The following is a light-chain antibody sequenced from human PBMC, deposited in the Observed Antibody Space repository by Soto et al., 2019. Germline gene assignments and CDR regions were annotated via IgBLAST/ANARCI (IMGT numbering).Light chain of an antibody. CDR3: SSYAGSNNFV. V-gene: IGLV2-8*01. Sequence: QSVLTQPPSASGSPGQSVTFSCTGTSSDIGDYNYVSWYQQHPGKAPKLMIYEVTKRPSGVPDRFSGSKSGNTASLTVSGLQADDEVDYYCSSYAGSNNFVFGTGTKVTV. J-gene: IGLJ1*01. CDR2: EVT. CDR1: SSDIGDYNY.